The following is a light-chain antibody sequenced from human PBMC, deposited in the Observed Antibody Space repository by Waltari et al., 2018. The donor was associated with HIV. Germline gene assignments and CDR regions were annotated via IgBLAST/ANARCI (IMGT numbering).Light chain of an antibody. CDR2: GNK. CDR3: QSYDITLSASVV. Sequence: QSVLTQPPSVSGAPGQRVTISCTGSTSNIGADYDVHWYQQIPGTAPKLLLSGNKNRPAGVPDRFSASKSGTSASRTITGLQAEDEADYFCQSYDITLSASVVFGGGTQLTVL. V-gene: IGLV1-40*01. CDR1: TSNIGADYD. J-gene: IGLJ2*01.